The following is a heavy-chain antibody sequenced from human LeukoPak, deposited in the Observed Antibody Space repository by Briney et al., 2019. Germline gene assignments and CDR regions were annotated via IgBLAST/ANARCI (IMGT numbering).Heavy chain of an antibody. D-gene: IGHD1-14*01. Sequence: PGGSLRLSCAASEFTFSLYAMNWVRQAPGKGLEWVSYINVSGDIHYADSVRGRFTISRDNAKNTLYMQMNSLRAEDTAVYYCARDTFQPGRIDRWGQGTLVIVSS. CDR2: INVSGDI. CDR1: EFTFSLYA. CDR3: ARDTFQPGRIDR. J-gene: IGHJ5*02. V-gene: IGHV3-69-1*01.